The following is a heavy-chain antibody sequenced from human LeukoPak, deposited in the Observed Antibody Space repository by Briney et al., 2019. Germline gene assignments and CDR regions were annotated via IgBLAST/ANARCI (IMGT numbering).Heavy chain of an antibody. CDR1: GFTFSSYG. J-gene: IGHJ4*02. V-gene: IGHV3-30*02. Sequence: GGSLRLSCAASGFTFSSYGMHWVRQAPGKGLEWVAFIRYDGSNKYYADSVKGRFTISRDNSKNTLYLQMNSLRAEDTAVYYCAKMGGSYGRSGIDYWGQGTLVTVSS. CDR3: AKMGGSYGRSGIDY. CDR2: IRYDGSNK. D-gene: IGHD5-18*01.